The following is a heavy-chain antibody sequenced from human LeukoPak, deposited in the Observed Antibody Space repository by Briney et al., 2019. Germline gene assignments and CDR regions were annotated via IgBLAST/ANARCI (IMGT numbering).Heavy chain of an antibody. D-gene: IGHD3-22*01. CDR3: ARDHFDSSGYYYLLGYFEH. CDR1: GYTFTNYY. J-gene: IGHJ1*01. CDR2: IKPSGSGT. V-gene: IGHV1-46*01. Sequence: GASVKVSCKASGYTFTNYYVHWVRQAPGQGLEWMGIIKPSGSGTSYALKFQGRVTMTRDTSTSTAYMELSSLRSEDTAVYYCARDHFDSSGYYYLLGYFEHWGQGTLVTVSS.